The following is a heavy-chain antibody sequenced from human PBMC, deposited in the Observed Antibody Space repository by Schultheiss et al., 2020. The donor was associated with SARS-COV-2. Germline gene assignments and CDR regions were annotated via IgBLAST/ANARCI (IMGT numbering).Heavy chain of an antibody. J-gene: IGHJ4*02. D-gene: IGHD3-22*01. CDR3: ARTTYYYDSSGYLYYFDY. CDR2: IYWNDDK. Sequence: SGPTLVKPTQTLTLTCTFSGFSLSTSGVGVGWIRQPPGKALEWLALIYWNDDKRYSPSLKSRLTITKDTSKNQVVLTMTNMDPVDTVTCSCARTTYYYDSSGYLYYFDYWGQGTLVTVSS. V-gene: IGHV2-5*01. CDR1: GFSLSTSGVG.